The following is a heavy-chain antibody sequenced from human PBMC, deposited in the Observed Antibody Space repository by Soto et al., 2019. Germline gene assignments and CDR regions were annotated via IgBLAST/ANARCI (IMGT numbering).Heavy chain of an antibody. CDR1: GGSISSYY. D-gene: IGHD3-22*01. V-gene: IGHV4-59*01. CDR2: IYYSRST. Sequence: QVQLRESGPGLVKPSETLSLTCTVSGGSISSYYWSWIRQPPGKGLECIGYIYYSRSTNYNPSLKSLATISVDTSKNQFSLKLSSVTAADTAVYYCARGLRVSRGSHFDYWGQGTLVTVSS. J-gene: IGHJ4*02. CDR3: ARGLRVSRGSHFDY.